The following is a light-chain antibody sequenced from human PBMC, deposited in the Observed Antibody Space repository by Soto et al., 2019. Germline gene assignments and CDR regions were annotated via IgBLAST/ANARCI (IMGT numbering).Light chain of an antibody. V-gene: IGKV1-12*01. Sequence: DIQMTQSPSSVCASVGDRVNITCRASQGINKWLAWYQQKPGKAPRLLIAAAVNLQSGVPSRYSGSGSGTDFTLTISCLQSEDFATYYCPQGNSFPITFGQGTRLEIK. J-gene: IGKJ5*01. CDR1: QGINKW. CDR2: AAV. CDR3: PQGNSFPIT.